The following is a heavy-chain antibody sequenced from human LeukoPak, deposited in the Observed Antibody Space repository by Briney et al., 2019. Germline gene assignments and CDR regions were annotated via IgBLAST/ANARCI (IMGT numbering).Heavy chain of an antibody. CDR1: GYTFSGHS. J-gene: IGHJ4*02. CDR3: AKGPHGRIYDILTGFDY. D-gene: IGHD3-9*01. CDR2: ITPKSGGT. Sequence: ASVELSCEASGYTFSGHSMYWVRQAPGQGLEGMGGITPKSGGTNYAQKSQGRVTMTRDTSISTAYMELSRLRSDDTAVYYCAKGPHGRIYDILTGFDYWGQGTLVTVSS. V-gene: IGHV1-2*02.